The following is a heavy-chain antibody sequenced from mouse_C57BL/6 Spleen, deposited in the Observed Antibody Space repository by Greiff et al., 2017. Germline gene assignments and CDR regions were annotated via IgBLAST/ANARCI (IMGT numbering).Heavy chain of an antibody. CDR1: GYTFTDYE. V-gene: IGHV1-15*01. CDR2: IDPETGGT. CDR3: TSLNWDVDY. J-gene: IGHJ2*01. Sequence: QVQLKESGAELVRPGASVTLSCKASGYTFTDYEMHWVKQTPVHGLEWIGAIDPETGGTAYNQKFKGKAILTADKSSSTAYMELRSLTSEDSAVYYCTSLNWDVDYWGQGTTLTVSS. D-gene: IGHD4-1*02.